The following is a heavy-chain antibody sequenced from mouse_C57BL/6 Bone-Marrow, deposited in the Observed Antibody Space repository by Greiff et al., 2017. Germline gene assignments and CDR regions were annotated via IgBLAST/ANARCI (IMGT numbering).Heavy chain of an antibody. J-gene: IGHJ2*01. Sequence: VQLQQSGPVLVKPGASVKMSCKASGYTFTDYYMNWVKQSHGKSLEWIGVINPYNGGTSYNQKFKGKATLTVDKSSSTAYMELDSLASEDSAVYYCARYDWEFGYWGQGTTLTVSS. CDR1: GYTFTDYY. CDR3: ARYDWEFGY. V-gene: IGHV1-19*01. D-gene: IGHD2-4*01. CDR2: INPYNGGT.